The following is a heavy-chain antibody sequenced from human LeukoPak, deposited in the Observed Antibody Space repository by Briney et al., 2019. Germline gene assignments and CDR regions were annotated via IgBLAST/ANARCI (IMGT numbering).Heavy chain of an antibody. CDR1: GGSISSYY. D-gene: IGHD1-26*01. J-gene: IGHJ4*02. CDR3: ARRGGSYAVRYYFDY. Sequence: SETLSLTCTVSGGSISSYYWSWIRQPPGKGLEWIGEINHSGSTNYNPSLKSRVTISVDTSKNQFSLKLSSVTAADTAVYYCARRGGSYAVRYYFDYWGQGTLVTVSS. V-gene: IGHV4-34*01. CDR2: INHSGST.